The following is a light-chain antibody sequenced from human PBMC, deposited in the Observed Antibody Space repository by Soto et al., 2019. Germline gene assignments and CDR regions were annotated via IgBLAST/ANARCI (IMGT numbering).Light chain of an antibody. CDR3: CSYAGSYTEV. V-gene: IGLV2-11*01. J-gene: IGLJ2*01. CDR1: SSDVGGYNY. CDR2: DVT. Sequence: QSALTQAGSVSGSPGQSVTISCTGTSSDVGGYNYVSWYQQHPGKAPKLMIYDVTKRPSGVPDRFSGSKSGNPASLTISGLQAADEADYYCCSYAGSYTEVFGGGTKLTVL.